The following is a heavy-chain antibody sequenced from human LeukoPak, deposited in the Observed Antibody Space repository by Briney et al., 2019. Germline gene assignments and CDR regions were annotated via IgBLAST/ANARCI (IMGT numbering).Heavy chain of an antibody. V-gene: IGHV1-69*01. J-gene: IGHJ4*02. Sequence: SVKVSCKASGGTFSSYAISWVRQAPGQGLEWMGGIITIFGTANYAQKFQGRVTITADESTSTAYMELSSLRSEDTAVYYCATSSHVSPARDYWGQGTLVTVSS. CDR1: GGTFSSYA. CDR2: IITIFGTA. CDR3: ATSSHVSPARDY. D-gene: IGHD6-13*01.